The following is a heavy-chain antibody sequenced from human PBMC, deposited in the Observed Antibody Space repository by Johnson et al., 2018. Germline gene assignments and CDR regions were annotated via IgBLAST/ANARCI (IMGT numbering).Heavy chain of an antibody. CDR3: ASDSSNFHAPAVFYHYS. J-gene: IGHJ4*02. D-gene: IGHD1-14*01. V-gene: IGHV1-69*01. Sequence: QVQLVESGAEVTKPGSSVTVSCKASGTNFRSFTFSWVRQAPGQGLEWMGGIIPMFGKPIYAQKFQGRLTISADESTSTAYLELSGLGSGDTAIYYCASDSSNFHAPAVFYHYSWGQGTLVTVSA. CDR2: IIPMFGKP. CDR1: GTNFRSFT.